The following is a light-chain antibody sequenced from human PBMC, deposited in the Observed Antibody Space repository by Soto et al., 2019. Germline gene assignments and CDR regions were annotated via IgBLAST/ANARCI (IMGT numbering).Light chain of an antibody. J-gene: IGKJ1*01. CDR2: GAS. V-gene: IGKV3-15*01. Sequence: EIVMTQSPGTLSVSPGERATLSCRASQSVSSSLAWYQQKPGQAPRPLIYGASTRATGIPARFSGSGSGTEFTLTISSLQSEDFAVYYCQQYNTWPPVTFGQGTKVDIK. CDR3: QQYNTWPPVT. CDR1: QSVSSS.